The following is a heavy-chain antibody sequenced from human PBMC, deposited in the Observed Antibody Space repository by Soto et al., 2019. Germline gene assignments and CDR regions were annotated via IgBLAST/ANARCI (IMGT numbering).Heavy chain of an antibody. CDR2: VTADGGT. D-gene: IGHD2-15*01. CDR1: GFTVSSHA. CDR3: APHVSCSGGSCQYDAFAI. V-gene: IGHV3-23*01. Sequence: EVQVLESGGGLVQPGGSLRLSCEGSGFTVSSHAMTWIRQAPGKGPEWVSTVTADGGTYYADSVKGRFAMSRDTSENTLYLQMNSMGVEDTADYYCAPHVSCSGGSCQYDAFAIRGQGTMVTVSS. J-gene: IGHJ3*02.